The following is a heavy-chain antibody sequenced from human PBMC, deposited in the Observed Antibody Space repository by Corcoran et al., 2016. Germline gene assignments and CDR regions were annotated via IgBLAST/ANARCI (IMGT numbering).Heavy chain of an antibody. Sequence: QVQLQQWGAGLLKPSETLSLTCAVYGGSFSGYYWSWIRQPPGKGLECSGEINHSGSTNYNPSLKRRVTISVDPSKNQFSLKLSSVTAADTAVYYCARGPLTHSPLDYWGQGTLVTVSS. D-gene: IGHD1-26*01. CDR3: ARGPLTHSPLDY. CDR2: INHSGST. V-gene: IGHV4-34*01. J-gene: IGHJ4*02. CDR1: GGSFSGYY.